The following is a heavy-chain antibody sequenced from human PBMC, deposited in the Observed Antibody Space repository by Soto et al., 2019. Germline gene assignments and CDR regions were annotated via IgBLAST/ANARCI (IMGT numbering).Heavy chain of an antibody. D-gene: IGHD3-9*01. CDR1: GFTFSSYG. J-gene: IGHJ6*02. V-gene: IGHV3-33*06. CDR2: IWYDGSNK. CDR3: AKAYYDILTGSNYYYGMDV. Sequence: LRLSCAASGFTFSSYGMHWVRQAPGKGLEWVAVIWYDGSNKYYADSVKGRFTISRDNSKNTLYLQMNSLRAEDTAVYYCAKAYYDILTGSNYYYGMDVWGQGTTVTVSS.